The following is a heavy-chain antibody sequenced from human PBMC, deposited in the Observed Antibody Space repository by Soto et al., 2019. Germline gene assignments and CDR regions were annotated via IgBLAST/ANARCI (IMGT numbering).Heavy chain of an antibody. CDR2: FTRNGNT. CDR3: AREFAPGSPNYDY. CDR1: GFTFSNYA. D-gene: IGHD3-10*01. V-gene: IGHV3-23*01. Sequence: PGGSLRLSCAASGFTFSNYAMSWVRQPPGKGLEWVSTFTRNGNTYYADSVKGRFTISRDNSKNTLYLQMDSLRADDTAVYYCAREFAPGSPNYDYWGLGTLVTVSS. J-gene: IGHJ4*02.